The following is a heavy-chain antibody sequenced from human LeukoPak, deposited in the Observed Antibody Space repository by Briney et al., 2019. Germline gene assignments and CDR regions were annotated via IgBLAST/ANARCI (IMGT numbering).Heavy chain of an antibody. CDR2: IYYSGST. CDR1: GGSISSYY. CDR3: ARDLSYYDSSAFDP. D-gene: IGHD3-22*01. Sequence: PSGTLSLTCAVSGGSISSYYWSWIRQPPGKGLEWIGYIYYSGSTNYNPSLKSRVTISVDTSKNQFSLKLSSVTAADTAVYYCARDLSYYDSSAFDPWGQGTLVTVSS. J-gene: IGHJ5*02. V-gene: IGHV4-59*01.